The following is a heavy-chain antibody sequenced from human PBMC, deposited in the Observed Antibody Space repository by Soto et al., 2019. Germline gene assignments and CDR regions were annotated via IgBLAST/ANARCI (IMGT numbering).Heavy chain of an antibody. CDR2: IDPSGGST. V-gene: IGHV1-46*01. Sequence: QVQLVQSGAEVKKPGASVKVSCKASGYTFTSYYMHWVRQAPGQGLEWMGIIDPSGGSTSYAQKFQGRVTMTRDTSTSTVYMELTSLRSEDTAVYHWARLGGGMDVWGQGTTVTVSS. CDR1: GYTFTSYY. CDR3: ARLGGGMDV. J-gene: IGHJ6*02.